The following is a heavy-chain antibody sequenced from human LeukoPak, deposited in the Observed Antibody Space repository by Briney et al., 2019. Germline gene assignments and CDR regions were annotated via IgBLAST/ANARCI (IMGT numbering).Heavy chain of an antibody. V-gene: IGHV1-69*05. CDR1: GGTFRNHA. Sequence: GASVKVSCKASGGTFRNHAISWVRQAPGQGLEWMGGIIPIFDKPKYAQKFQGRVTITRDTSASTAYMELSSLRSEDTAVYYCARDGWYGAVAGTDFDYWGQGTLVTVSS. CDR3: ARDGWYGAVAGTDFDY. J-gene: IGHJ4*02. CDR2: IIPIFDKP. D-gene: IGHD6-19*01.